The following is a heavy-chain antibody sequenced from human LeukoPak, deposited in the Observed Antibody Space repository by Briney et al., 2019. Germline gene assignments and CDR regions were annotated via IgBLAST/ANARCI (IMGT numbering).Heavy chain of an antibody. D-gene: IGHD3-22*01. Sequence: ASVKVSCKASGYTFTSYYMHWVRQAPGQGLEWMGIINPSGGSTSYAQKFQGRVTMTRDTSTSTVYMELSSLRSEDTAVYYCARDPPIHYYDSSGNYWGQGALVTVSS. CDR1: GYTFTSYY. J-gene: IGHJ4*02. CDR2: INPSGGST. CDR3: ARDPPIHYYDSSGNY. V-gene: IGHV1-46*01.